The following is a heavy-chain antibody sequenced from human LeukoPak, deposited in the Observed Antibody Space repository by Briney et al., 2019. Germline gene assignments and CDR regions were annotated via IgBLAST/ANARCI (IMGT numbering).Heavy chain of an antibody. V-gene: IGHV3-21*01. CDR1: GFTFSSYS. CDR3: ARPPLGYCSSTSCLENWFDP. J-gene: IGHJ5*02. Sequence: GGSLRLSCAASGFTFSSYSMNWVRQAPGKGLEWVSSISSSSSYIYYADSVKGRFTISRDNAKNSLYLQMNSLRAEDKAVYYCARPPLGYCSSTSCLENWFDPWGQGTLVTVSS. CDR2: ISSSSSYI. D-gene: IGHD2-2*01.